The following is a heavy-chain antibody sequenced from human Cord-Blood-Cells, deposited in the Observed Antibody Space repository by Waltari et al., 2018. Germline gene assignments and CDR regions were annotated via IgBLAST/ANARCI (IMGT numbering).Heavy chain of an antibody. CDR1: GGTFSSYA. CDR3: ARDNWGRGGGKGLDY. V-gene: IGHV1-69*01. Sequence: QVQLVQSGAEVKKPGSSVKVSCKASGGTFSSYAISWVRQAPGQGLEWMGCILPIFGTANDARKCEGRVTMTADDTTSTAYMELSSLRSEDTAVYYCARDNWGRGGGKGLDYWGQGTLVTVSS. D-gene: IGHD7-27*01. CDR2: ILPIFGTA. J-gene: IGHJ4*02.